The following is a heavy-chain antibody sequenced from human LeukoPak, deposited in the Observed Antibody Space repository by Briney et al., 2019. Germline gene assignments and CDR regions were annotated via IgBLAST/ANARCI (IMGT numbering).Heavy chain of an antibody. CDR3: AGDGDYDILTGYYNILMDYYMDV. CDR2: IKQDGSEK. J-gene: IGHJ6*03. D-gene: IGHD3-9*01. V-gene: IGHV3-7*01. Sequence: PGGSLRLSCAASGFTFSSYWMSWVRQAPGKGLEWVANIKQDGSEKYYVDSVKGRFTISRDNAKNSLYLQMNSLRAEDTAVYYCAGDGDYDILTGYYNILMDYYMDVWGKGTTVTVSS. CDR1: GFTFSSYW.